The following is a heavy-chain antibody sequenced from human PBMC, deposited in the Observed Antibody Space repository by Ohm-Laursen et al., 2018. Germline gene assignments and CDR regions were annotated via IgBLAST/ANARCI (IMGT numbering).Heavy chain of an antibody. Sequence: SLRLSCAASGFTFSSYAMSWVRQAPGKGLEWVSAISGSGGSTYYADSVKGRFTISRDNSKNTLYLQMNSLRAEDTAVYYCAKRGYGSGRSHNYWGRGTLVTVSS. CDR1: GFTFSSYA. CDR2: ISGSGGST. J-gene: IGHJ4*02. V-gene: IGHV3-23*01. CDR3: AKRGYGSGRSHNY. D-gene: IGHD3-10*01.